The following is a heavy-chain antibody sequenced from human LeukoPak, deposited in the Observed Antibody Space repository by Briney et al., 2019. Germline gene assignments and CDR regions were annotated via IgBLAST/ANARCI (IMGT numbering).Heavy chain of an antibody. CDR3: ARSRTYGDYGRGLDY. CDR2: INTDGFST. CDR1: GFISSSYW. D-gene: IGHD4-17*01. J-gene: IGHJ4*02. Sequence: HPGGSLRLSCAASGFISSSYWMHWVRQPRAKGLVYIARINTDGFSTSYADSVKGRFTISRDNAKNTLYLQMNSLRAEDTAVYYCARSRTYGDYGRGLDYWGQGTLVTVSS. V-gene: IGHV3-74*01.